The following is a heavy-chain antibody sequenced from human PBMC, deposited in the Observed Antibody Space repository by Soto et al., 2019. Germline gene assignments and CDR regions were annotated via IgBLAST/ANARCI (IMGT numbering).Heavy chain of an antibody. CDR1: GFIFSSSG. CDR2: IWYDGSNK. Sequence: QVQLVESGGGVVQPGRSLRLSCAASGFIFSSSGMHWVRQAPGKGLEWVAVIWYDGSNKNYADSVKGRFTISRDNSKSTVHLPINSLRAEDTAVYYCARAISLSYGSMAVWGKGTTVTFSA. J-gene: IGHJ6*04. V-gene: IGHV3-33*01. D-gene: IGHD5-18*01. CDR3: ARAISLSYGSMAV.